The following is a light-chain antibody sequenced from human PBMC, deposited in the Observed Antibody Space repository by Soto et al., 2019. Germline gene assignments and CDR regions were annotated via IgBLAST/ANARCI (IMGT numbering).Light chain of an antibody. V-gene: IGKV3-20*01. Sequence: EIVLTQSPGTLSLSPGERATLSCRASQNINSNYLAWYQQRPGQAPRLLIYGASSRTTGIPDRFSGSVSGTDFTLTISRLEPEDFAVYYCQRYGGSPGTFGQGTKVDIK. CDR1: QNINSNY. CDR2: GAS. J-gene: IGKJ1*01. CDR3: QRYGGSPGT.